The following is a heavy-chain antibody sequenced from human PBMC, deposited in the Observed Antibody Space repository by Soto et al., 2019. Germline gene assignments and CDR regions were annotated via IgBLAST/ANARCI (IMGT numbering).Heavy chain of an antibody. V-gene: IGHV3-21*01. CDR1: GFTFSSYS. Sequence: EVQLVESGGGLVKPGGSLRLSCAASGFTFSSYSMNWVRQAPGKGLEWVSSISSSSSYIYYADSVKGRFTISRDNAKNSLYLQMNSLRAEDTAVYYCARDPSPGVRYFAWLPTPDAFDIWGQGTMVTVSS. J-gene: IGHJ3*02. D-gene: IGHD3-9*01. CDR3: ARDPSPGVRYFAWLPTPDAFDI. CDR2: ISSSSSYI.